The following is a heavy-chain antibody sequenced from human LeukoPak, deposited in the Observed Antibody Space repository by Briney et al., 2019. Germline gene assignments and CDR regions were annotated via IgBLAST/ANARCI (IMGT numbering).Heavy chain of an antibody. J-gene: IGHJ6*02. D-gene: IGHD4-17*01. CDR1: GFTFSSYG. CDR3: ASASEGYGDYYYYYGMDV. Sequence: GGSLRLSCAASGFTFSSYGMNWVRQAPGKGLEWVSYISSSSSTIYYADSVKGRFTISRDNAKNSLYLQMNSLRAEDTAVYYCASASEGYGDYYYYYGMDVWGQGTTVTVS. CDR2: ISSSSSTI. V-gene: IGHV3-48*04.